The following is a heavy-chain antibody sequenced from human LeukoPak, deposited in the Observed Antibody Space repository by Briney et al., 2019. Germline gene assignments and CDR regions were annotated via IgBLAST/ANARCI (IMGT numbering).Heavy chain of an antibody. J-gene: IGHJ5*02. CDR1: GGSFSGYY. D-gene: IGHD1-26*01. CDR3: ARQGPYSGSYRGWFDP. V-gene: IGHV4-34*01. Sequence: LETLSLTCAVYGGSFSGYYWSWIRQPPGKGLEWIGEINHSGSTNYNPSLKSRVTISVDTSKNQFSLKLSSVTAADTAVYYCARQGPYSGSYRGWFDPWGQGTLVTVSS. CDR2: INHSGST.